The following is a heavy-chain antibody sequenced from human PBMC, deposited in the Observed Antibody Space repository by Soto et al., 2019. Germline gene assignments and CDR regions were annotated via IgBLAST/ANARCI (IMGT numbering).Heavy chain of an antibody. J-gene: IGHJ4*02. Sequence: SQTLSLTCVISGDSVSSNTVAWNWIRQSPSRGLEWLGRTYYRSKWYDDYAESVKSRITINPDTSKNQFSLKLSSVTAADTAVYYCARVPDYWGQGTLVTVSS. CDR2: TYYRSKWYD. V-gene: IGHV6-1*01. CDR3: ARVPDY. CDR1: GDSVSSNTVA.